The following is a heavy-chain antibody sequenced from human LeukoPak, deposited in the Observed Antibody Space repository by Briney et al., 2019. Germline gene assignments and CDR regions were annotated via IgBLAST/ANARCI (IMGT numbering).Heavy chain of an antibody. J-gene: IGHJ4*02. CDR3: AKERAFGTWLGDY. V-gene: IGHV3-23*01. CDR2: ITGSGGGT. CDR1: GFIFSSYA. D-gene: IGHD2/OR15-2a*01. Sequence: PGGSLRLSCAASGFIFSSYAMTWVRQAPGKGPEWVSAITGSGGGTYYADSVKGRFTISRDNSKNTLYLQTNSLRAEDTAVYYCAKERAFGTWLGDYWGQGTPVTVSS.